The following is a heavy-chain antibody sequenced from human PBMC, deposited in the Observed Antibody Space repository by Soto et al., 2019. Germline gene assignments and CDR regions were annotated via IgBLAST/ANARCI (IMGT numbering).Heavy chain of an antibody. V-gene: IGHV4-61*01. Sequence: QVQLQESGPGLVKPSEILSLTFTVSGGSVSSGSYYWSWIRQPPGKGLEWIGYIYNSGNTNYNPSLKSRVTISVATSKIQFCLKMSSVTAADTAVYYCARGTYVSNFDYWGQGTLVTVSS. CDR2: IYNSGNT. CDR3: ARGTYVSNFDY. D-gene: IGHD3-22*01. CDR1: GGSVSSGSYY. J-gene: IGHJ4*02.